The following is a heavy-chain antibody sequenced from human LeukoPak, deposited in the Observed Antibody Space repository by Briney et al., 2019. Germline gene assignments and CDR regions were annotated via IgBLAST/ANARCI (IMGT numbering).Heavy chain of an antibody. V-gene: IGHV3-23*01. J-gene: IGHJ4*02. CDR1: GFIFDTHT. CDR3: ARLDSYDSSFHY. D-gene: IGHD3-22*01. CDR2: ISGSGDST. Sequence: RGSLRLSCTASGFIFDTHTLTWVRQAPGKGLEWVASISGSGDSTNYGDSVKGRFTISRDNAKNSPYLQMNSLRDEDTAVYYCARLDSYDSSFHYWGQGTLVTVSS.